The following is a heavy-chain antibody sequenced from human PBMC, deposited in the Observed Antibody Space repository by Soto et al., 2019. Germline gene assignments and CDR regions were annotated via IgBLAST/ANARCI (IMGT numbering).Heavy chain of an antibody. CDR2: IRSKANSYAT. J-gene: IGHJ4*02. CDR1: GFTFSGSA. CDR3: TKTYYYDSSGYNLFSY. V-gene: IGHV3-73*01. Sequence: GGSLRLSCAASGFTFSGSAMHWVRQASGKGLEWVGRIRSKANSYATAYAASVKGRFTISRDDSKNTAYLQMNSLKTEDTAVYYCTKTYYYDSSGYNLFSYWGQGTLVTVSS. D-gene: IGHD3-22*01.